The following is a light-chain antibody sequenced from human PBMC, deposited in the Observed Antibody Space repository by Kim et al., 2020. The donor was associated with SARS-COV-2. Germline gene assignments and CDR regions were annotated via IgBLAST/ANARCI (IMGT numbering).Light chain of an antibody. V-gene: IGKV3-15*01. CDR3: QQYNNWLYT. J-gene: IGKJ2*01. CDR1: QSVSSN. CDR2: GAS. Sequence: SVSPGERATLSCRASQSVSSNLAWYQQNPGQAPRLLIYGASTRATGIPARFSGSGSGTEFTLTISSLQSEDFAVYYCQQYNNWLYTFGQGTKLEI.